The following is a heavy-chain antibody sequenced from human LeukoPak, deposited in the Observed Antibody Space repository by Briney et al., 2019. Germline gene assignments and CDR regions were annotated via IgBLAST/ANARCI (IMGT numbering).Heavy chain of an antibody. J-gene: IGHJ4*02. Sequence: GGSLRLSSAASGITFSDYYMSWIRQAPGKGLEWVSYISSSGSTIDYADSVKGRFTISRDSAKNSLYLQMDSLRAEDTAVYYCARTGDYALKDWGQGTLVTVSS. V-gene: IGHV3-11*01. D-gene: IGHD3-16*01. CDR1: GITFSDYY. CDR2: ISSSGSTI. CDR3: ARTGDYALKD.